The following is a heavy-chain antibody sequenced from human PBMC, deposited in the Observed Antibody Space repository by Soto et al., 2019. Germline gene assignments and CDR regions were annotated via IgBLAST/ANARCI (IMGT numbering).Heavy chain of an antibody. CDR3: TRDDQGIATSGTPILGS. Sequence: GGSLRLSCRASGFRFDDYAMHWVRQAPGKGLEWVAGIIWNSEAIDYAESVRGRFTISRDNAENSVFLQMDSLSPEDTALYYCTRDDQGIATSGTPILGSWGQGTRVTVSS. V-gene: IGHV3-9*01. CDR1: GFRFDDYA. J-gene: IGHJ4*02. D-gene: IGHD6-13*01. CDR2: IIWNSEAI.